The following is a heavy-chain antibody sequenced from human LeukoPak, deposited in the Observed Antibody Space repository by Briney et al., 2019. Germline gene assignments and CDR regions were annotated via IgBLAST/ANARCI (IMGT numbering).Heavy chain of an antibody. V-gene: IGHV4-4*07. J-gene: IGHJ4*02. Sequence: SETLSLSCTVSGGSLSSYFWSWIRQPAGKGLEWIGRIYTSGSTNYNPSLNSRLTMSVDTSKNQFSLKMNSVTAADTAAYYCARDGQGYSYGYDYWGQGTLVTVSS. D-gene: IGHD5-18*01. CDR2: IYTSGST. CDR3: ARDGQGYSYGYDY. CDR1: GGSLSSYF.